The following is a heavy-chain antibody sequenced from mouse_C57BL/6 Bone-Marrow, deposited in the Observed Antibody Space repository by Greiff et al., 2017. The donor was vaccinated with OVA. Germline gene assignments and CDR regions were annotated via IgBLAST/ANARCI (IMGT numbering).Heavy chain of an antibody. V-gene: IGHV1-81*01. Sequence: VKLMESGAELARPGASVKLSCKASGYTFTSYGISWVKQRTGQGLEWLGEIYPSSGNTYYTEKFKGKATLTADKSSSTAYMELRSLTSEDSAVYCCATFDYYWYFDVWGTGTTVTVSS. CDR2: IYPSSGNT. D-gene: IGHD2-4*01. J-gene: IGHJ1*03. CDR3: ATFDYYWYFDV. CDR1: GYTFTSYG.